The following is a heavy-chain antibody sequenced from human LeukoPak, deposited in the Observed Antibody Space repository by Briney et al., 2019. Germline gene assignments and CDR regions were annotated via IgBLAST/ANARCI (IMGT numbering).Heavy chain of an antibody. CDR2: IYYSGST. CDR3: ARYGKQQLVL. V-gene: IGHV4-59*01. D-gene: IGHD6-13*01. J-gene: IGHJ4*02. Sequence: SETLSLTCTVSGGSISSYYWSWIRQPPGKGLEWIGYIYYSGSTNYNPSLKSRVTISVDTSKNQFSLKLSSVTAADTAVYYCARYGKQQLVLWGQGTLVTVSS. CDR1: GGSISSYY.